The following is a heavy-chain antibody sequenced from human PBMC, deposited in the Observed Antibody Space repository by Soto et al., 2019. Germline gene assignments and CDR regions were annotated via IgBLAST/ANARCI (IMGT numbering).Heavy chain of an antibody. CDR2: IYYSGST. J-gene: IGHJ4*02. CDR1: GGYISSSSCY. CDR3: ARYRSSCYVNWIRKWDLRQAHYLVY. Sequence: PSQTMSLPFTLSGGYISSSSCYCGWNRQPPGKGLKWTGSIYYSGSTYYYPSLKSRFTISVDPSNNQFSLRLCSVCALCSAVYYCARYRSSCYVNWIRKWDLRQAHYLVYWGQGTLVTGSS. D-gene: IGHD6-13*01. V-gene: IGHV4-39*01.